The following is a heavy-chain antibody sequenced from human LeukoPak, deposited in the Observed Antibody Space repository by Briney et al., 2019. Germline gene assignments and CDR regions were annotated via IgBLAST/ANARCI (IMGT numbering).Heavy chain of an antibody. Sequence: PGRSLRLSCAASGFTFSSYGMHWVRQAPGKGLEWVAVISYDGSNKYYADSVKGRFTISRDNSMNTLYLQMNSLRAEDTAVYYCARDGPGHLDYWGQGTLVTVSS. CDR2: ISYDGSNK. CDR3: ARDGPGHLDY. CDR1: GFTFSSYG. J-gene: IGHJ4*02. V-gene: IGHV3-30*03.